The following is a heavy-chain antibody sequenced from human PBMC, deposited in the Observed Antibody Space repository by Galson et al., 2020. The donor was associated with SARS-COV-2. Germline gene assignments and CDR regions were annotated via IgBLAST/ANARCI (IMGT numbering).Heavy chain of an antibody. CDR3: AKGAHPLDY. Sequence: GESLKISCAASGFTFSSYGMHWVRQAPGKGLEWVVVIWYDGSNKYYADSVKGRFTISRDNSKNTLYLQMHSLRAEDTAVYYCAKGAHPLDYWGQGTLVTVSS. V-gene: IGHV3-33*06. D-gene: IGHD1-26*01. J-gene: IGHJ4*02. CDR1: GFTFSSYG. CDR2: IWYDGSNK.